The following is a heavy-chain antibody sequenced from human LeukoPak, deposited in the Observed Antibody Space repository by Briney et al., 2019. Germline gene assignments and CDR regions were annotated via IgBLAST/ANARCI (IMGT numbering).Heavy chain of an antibody. CDR2: IGTAGDA. Sequence: GGSLRLSCAASGFTFSSYDMHWVRQATGKGLEWVSAIGTAGDAYYPGSVKGRFTISRENAKNSLYLQMNSLRAGDTAVYYCARSHITMVRGELGAFDIWGQGTMVTVSS. J-gene: IGHJ3*02. CDR1: GFTFSSYD. CDR3: ARSHITMVRGELGAFDI. D-gene: IGHD3-10*01. V-gene: IGHV3-13*01.